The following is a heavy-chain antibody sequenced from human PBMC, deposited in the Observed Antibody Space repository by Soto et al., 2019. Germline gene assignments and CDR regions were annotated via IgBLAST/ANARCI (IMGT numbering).Heavy chain of an antibody. CDR1: GFTFNNFA. CDR3: ARRPSEQRSYYY. J-gene: IGHJ4*02. Sequence: PGGSLRLSCAASGFTFNNFAIHWVRQAPGKGLEWFSGIFGTGDSPDYADAVRGRFTISTDNPRNTLLPQMNGLRAEDTAIYYCARRPSEQRSYYYWGQGTQVTVSS. CDR2: IFGTGDSP. V-gene: IGHV3-23*01. D-gene: IGHD6-25*01.